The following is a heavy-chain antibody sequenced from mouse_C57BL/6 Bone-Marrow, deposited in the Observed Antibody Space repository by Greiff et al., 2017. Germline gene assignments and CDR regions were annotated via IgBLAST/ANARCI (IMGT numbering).Heavy chain of an antibody. V-gene: IGHV1-52*01. J-gene: IGHJ3*01. CDR2: IDPSDSET. CDR1: GYTFTSYW. D-gene: IGHD1-1*01. CDR3: AREEGFLYYYGSSYFFAY. Sequence: VPLQQPGAELVRPGSSVKLSCQASGYTFTSYWMHWVKQRPIQGLEWIGNIDPSDSETPYNQKFKDKATLTVDKSSSTAYMQLSSLTSEDSAVYYCAREEGFLYYYGSSYFFAYWGQGTLVTVSA.